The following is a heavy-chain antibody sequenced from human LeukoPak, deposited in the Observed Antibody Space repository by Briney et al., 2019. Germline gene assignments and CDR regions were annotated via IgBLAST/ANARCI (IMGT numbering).Heavy chain of an antibody. CDR3: ARDNRASSSWAYYFDY. D-gene: IGHD6-13*01. J-gene: IGHJ4*02. V-gene: IGHV4-59*01. CDR2: IYYSGST. Sequence: PSETLSLTCTVSGGSISNYFWSWIRQPPGKGLEWIGYIYYSGSTNYNPSLKSRVTISVDTSKNQFSLKLSSVTAADTAVYYCARDNRASSSWAYYFDYWGQGTLVTVSS. CDR1: GGSISNYF.